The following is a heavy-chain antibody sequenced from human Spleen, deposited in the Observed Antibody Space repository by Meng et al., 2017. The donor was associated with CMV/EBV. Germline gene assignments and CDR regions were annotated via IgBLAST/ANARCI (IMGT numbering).Heavy chain of an antibody. D-gene: IGHD1-1*01. CDR2: ISVSGGTT. CDR3: ARLPTGWPNWFDP. J-gene: IGHJ5*02. Sequence: GLPFSSPVMRLVRLAPGQGQELVSVISVSGGTTNYEHSADSVNSLFIISSDNSKNPLDHQMNSLRVEDTAFYYWARLPTGWPNWFDPWGQGTLVTVSS. CDR1: GLPFSSPV. V-gene: IGHV3-23*01.